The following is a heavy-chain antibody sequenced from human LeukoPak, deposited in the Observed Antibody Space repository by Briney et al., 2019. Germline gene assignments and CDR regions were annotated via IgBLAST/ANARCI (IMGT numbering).Heavy chain of an antibody. CDR3: ARVAYYGSGSYYNLNWFDP. Sequence: AAVKVSCKASGYTFTIYGISWVRQAPGQGLEWMGWISMYNGNTNYAQKLQGRVTMTTDTSTSTAYMELRSLRSDDTAVYYCARVAYYGSGSYYNLNWFDPWGQGTLVTVTT. CDR1: GYTFTIYG. V-gene: IGHV1-18*01. J-gene: IGHJ5*02. D-gene: IGHD3-10*01. CDR2: ISMYNGNT.